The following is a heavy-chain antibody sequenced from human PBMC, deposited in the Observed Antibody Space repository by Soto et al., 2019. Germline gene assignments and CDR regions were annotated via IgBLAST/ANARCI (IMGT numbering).Heavy chain of an antibody. CDR3: ARGSRITMVRGVEINEGWFAP. D-gene: IGHD3-10*01. J-gene: IGHJ5*02. V-gene: IGHV3-64*01. CDR1: GFTFSSYA. Sequence: EVQLVESGGGLVQPGGSLRLSCAASGFTFSSYAMHWVRQAPGKGLEYVSAISSNGGSTYYANSVKGRFTISRDNSKNTLYLQMGSLRAEDMAVYYCARGSRITMVRGVEINEGWFAPWGQGTLVTVSS. CDR2: ISSNGGST.